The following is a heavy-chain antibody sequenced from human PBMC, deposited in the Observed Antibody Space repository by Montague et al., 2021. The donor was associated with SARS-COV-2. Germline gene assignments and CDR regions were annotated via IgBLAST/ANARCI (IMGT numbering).Heavy chain of an antibody. CDR3: ARGEVITIFGVVINYYGMDV. CDR2: MNPNSGNT. V-gene: IGHV1-8*01. J-gene: IGHJ6*02. Sequence: LVKVSCKASGYTFTSYDINWVRQATGQGLEWMGWMNPNSGNTGYAQKFQGRVTMTRNTSISTAYMELSSLRSEDTAVYYCARGEVITIFGVVINYYGMDVWGQGTTVTVSS. CDR1: GYTFTSYD. D-gene: IGHD3-3*01.